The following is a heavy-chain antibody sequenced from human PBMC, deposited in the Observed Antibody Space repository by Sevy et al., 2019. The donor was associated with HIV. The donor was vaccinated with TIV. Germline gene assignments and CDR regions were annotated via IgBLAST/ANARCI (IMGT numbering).Heavy chain of an antibody. Sequence: GGSLRLSCAASGFTFSSYSMNWVRQAPGKGLEWVSYISSSSSTIYYADSVKGRFTISRDNAKNSLYLQMNNLRAEDTAVYYCARGASSGWDYFDYWGQGTLVTVSS. CDR3: ARGASSGWDYFDY. CDR1: GFTFSSYS. D-gene: IGHD6-19*01. V-gene: IGHV3-48*01. J-gene: IGHJ4*02. CDR2: ISSSSSTI.